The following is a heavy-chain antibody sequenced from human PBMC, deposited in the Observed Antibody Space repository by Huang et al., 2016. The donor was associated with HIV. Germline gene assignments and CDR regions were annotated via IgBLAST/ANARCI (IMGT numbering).Heavy chain of an antibody. CDR3: ARDGIFEPGPSEIRGADLAY. CDR2: ISFDGNSK. Sequence: QVQLVESGGGVVQPGMCLTLSCAASGFTFSSYGVHWVRQARGKGRGCVALISFDGNSKYYAYSVKGRFTSSRDDSKNTLFLQMTSLRVEDTAIFYCARDGIFEPGPSEIRGADLAYWGQGTLVTVSS. J-gene: IGHJ4*02. D-gene: IGHD3-10*01. CDR1: GFTFSSYG. V-gene: IGHV3-30*03.